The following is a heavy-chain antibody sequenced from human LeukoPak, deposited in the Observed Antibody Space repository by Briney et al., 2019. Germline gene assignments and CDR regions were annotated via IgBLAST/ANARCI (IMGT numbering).Heavy chain of an antibody. Sequence: ASVKVSCKTSGYTFTDYSMHWVRQAPGQGLEWMGIINPSAGSTSYGQKFQGRVSMTRDMSTSTFYMELISLRSEDTAVYYCARGHGSGSTNWFDPWGQGTLVTVSS. CDR1: GYTFTDYS. CDR3: ARGHGSGSTNWFDP. V-gene: IGHV1-46*01. J-gene: IGHJ5*02. CDR2: INPSAGST. D-gene: IGHD3-10*01.